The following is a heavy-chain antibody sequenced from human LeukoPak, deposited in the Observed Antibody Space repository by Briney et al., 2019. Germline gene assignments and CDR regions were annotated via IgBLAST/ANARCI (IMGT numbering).Heavy chain of an antibody. CDR3: AKDPRYFERAEFDY. J-gene: IGHJ4*02. CDR2: TSGSGGST. Sequence: AGGSLRLSCAASGFTFSSYAMSWVRQAPGKGLEWVSATSGSGGSTYYADSVKGRFTISRDNSKNTLYLQMNSLRAEDTAVYYCAKDPRYFERAEFDYWGQGTLVTVSS. V-gene: IGHV3-23*01. D-gene: IGHD3-9*01. CDR1: GFTFSSYA.